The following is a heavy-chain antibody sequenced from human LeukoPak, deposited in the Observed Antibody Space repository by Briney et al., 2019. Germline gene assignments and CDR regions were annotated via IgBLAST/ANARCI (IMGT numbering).Heavy chain of an antibody. CDR2: INPNSGGT. CDR3: ATGGVYDILTGYFPMNY. CDR1: GYTLSDYN. J-gene: IGHJ4*02. Sequence: ASVKVSCKASGYTLSDYNMHWLRQAPGLGLEWLGWINPNSGGTNYAQKFQGRVTMTRDTSISTAYMELSRLRSDDTAVYYCATGGVYDILTGYFPMNYWGQGTLVTVSS. V-gene: IGHV1-2*02. D-gene: IGHD3-9*01.